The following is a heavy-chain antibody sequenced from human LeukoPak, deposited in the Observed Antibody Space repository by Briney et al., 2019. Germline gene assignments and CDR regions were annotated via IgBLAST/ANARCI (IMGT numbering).Heavy chain of an antibody. CDR3: ARDRVVGLGIDNAFDI. CDR1: GGTFSSYA. D-gene: IGHD2-15*01. CDR2: IIPVFGTA. V-gene: IGHV1-69*13. Sequence: SVKVSCKASGGTFSSYAISGVRQAPGQGLEWMGGIIPVFGTANYAQKFQGRVTITADESTSTAYMELSSLRSEDTAVYYCARDRVVGLGIDNAFDIWGHGTMVTVSS. J-gene: IGHJ3*02.